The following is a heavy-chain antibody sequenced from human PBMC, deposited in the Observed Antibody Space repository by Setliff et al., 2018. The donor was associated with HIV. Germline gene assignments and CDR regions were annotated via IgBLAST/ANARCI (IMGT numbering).Heavy chain of an antibody. CDR2: INQDASKK. CDR1: GFTFSSYW. Sequence: GGSLRLSCEASGFTFSSYWMSWVRQAPGKGLEWVANINQDASKKYYVDSVKGRFTISRDNAKNSLSLQMNSLRVEDAAVYFCATILVNQQPYRYFDYWGQGTLVTVSS. J-gene: IGHJ4*02. D-gene: IGHD6-13*01. CDR3: ATILVNQQPYRYFDY. V-gene: IGHV3-7*03.